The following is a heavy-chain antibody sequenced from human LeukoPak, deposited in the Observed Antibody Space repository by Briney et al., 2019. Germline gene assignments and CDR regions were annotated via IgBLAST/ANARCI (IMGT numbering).Heavy chain of an antibody. CDR3: ARCRRYYDYVWGSRDSDY. CDR1: GFTFSSYS. J-gene: IGHJ4*02. Sequence: GGSLRLSCAASGFTFSSYSMNWVRQAPGKGLEWVSSISSSSSYIYYADSVKGRFTISRDNAKNSLYLQMNSLRAEDTAVYYCARCRRYYDYVWGSRDSDYWGQGTLVTVSS. V-gene: IGHV3-21*01. D-gene: IGHD3-16*01. CDR2: ISSSSSYI.